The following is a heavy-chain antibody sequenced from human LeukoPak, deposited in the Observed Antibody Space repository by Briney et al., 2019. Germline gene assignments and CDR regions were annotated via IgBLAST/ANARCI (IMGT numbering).Heavy chain of an antibody. Sequence: PGGSLRLSCAASGFTFSSYEMNWVRQAPGKGMEWVSYISGSGSTIYYADSVKGRFTISRDNAKNSLYLQMNSLRAEDTAVYYCARDPYYGDDVVWGQGTLVTVSS. D-gene: IGHD4-17*01. CDR1: GFTFSSYE. CDR3: ARDPYYGDDVV. V-gene: IGHV3-48*03. J-gene: IGHJ1*01. CDR2: ISGSGSTI.